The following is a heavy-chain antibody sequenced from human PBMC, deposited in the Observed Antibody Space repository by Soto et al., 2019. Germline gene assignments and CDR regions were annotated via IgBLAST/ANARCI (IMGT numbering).Heavy chain of an antibody. CDR2: ISAYNGNT. V-gene: IGHV1-18*01. J-gene: IGHJ6*02. D-gene: IGHD2-2*01. CDR3: ASIYCISTSSHYSFGREV. CDR1: GYTFISYG. Sequence: ASVKVSCKASGYTFISYGISWVRQAPGQGLEWMGWISAYNGNTNYAQKLQGRVTMTTDTSTSTAYMELRSLRSDDTAVYYCASIYCISTSSHYSFGREVWGEGPRVTV.